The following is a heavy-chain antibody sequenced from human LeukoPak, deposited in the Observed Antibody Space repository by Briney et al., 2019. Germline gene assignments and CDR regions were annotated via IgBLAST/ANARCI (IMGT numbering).Heavy chain of an antibody. Sequence: PSETLSLTCSVSGGSINSGYWSWIRQPPGKGLEWIGYIYYSGSTKYNPSLKSRVTISVDTSKNQFSLKLSSVTAADTAVYYCGSGSYYFDYWGQGTLVTVST. D-gene: IGHD3-10*01. CDR3: GSGSYYFDY. J-gene: IGHJ4*02. V-gene: IGHV4-59*08. CDR2: IYYSGST. CDR1: GGSINSGY.